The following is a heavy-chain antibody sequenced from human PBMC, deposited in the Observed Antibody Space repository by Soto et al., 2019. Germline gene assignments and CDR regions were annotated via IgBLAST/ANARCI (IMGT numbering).Heavy chain of an antibody. CDR3: AKLVLGIYAFDI. V-gene: IGHV3-23*01. CDR2: ISGSGGST. Sequence: GLLSHPCAASGFTIINYAVSWVRQATGKGLEWVSAISGSGGSTYYADSVKGRFTISRDNSKNTLYLQMNSLRAEDTAVYYCAKLVLGIYAFDIWGQGTIVTVSS. CDR1: GFTIINYA. D-gene: IGHD1-20*01. J-gene: IGHJ3*02.